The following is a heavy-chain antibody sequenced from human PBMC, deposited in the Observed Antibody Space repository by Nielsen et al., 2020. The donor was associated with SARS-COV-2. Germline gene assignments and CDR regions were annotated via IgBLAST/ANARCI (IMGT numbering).Heavy chain of an antibody. CDR1: GGSISSGGYY. V-gene: IGHV4-31*03. CDR3: ARVAGGAYCGGDCYPDY. J-gene: IGHJ4*02. CDR2: IYYSGST. Sequence: SETLSLTCTVSGGSISSGGYYWSWIRQHPGKGLEWIGYIYYSGSTYYNPSLKSRVTISVDTSKNQFSLKLSSVTAADTAVYYCARVAGGAYCGGDCYPDYWGQGTLVTVSS. D-gene: IGHD2-21*02.